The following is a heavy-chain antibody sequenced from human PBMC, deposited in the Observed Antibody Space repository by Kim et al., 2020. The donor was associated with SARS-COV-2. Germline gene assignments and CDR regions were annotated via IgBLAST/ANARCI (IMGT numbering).Heavy chain of an antibody. J-gene: IGHJ4*02. CDR3: ARVDIQSRYSSSWYLFNY. Sequence: SETLSLTCTVSGGSISSYYWSWIRQPPGKGLEWIGYIYYSGSTNYNPSLKSRVTISVDTSKNQFSLKLSSVTAADTAVYYCARVDIQSRYSSSWYLFNYWGQGTLVTVSS. CDR2: IYYSGST. V-gene: IGHV4-59*01. D-gene: IGHD6-13*01. CDR1: GGSISSYY.